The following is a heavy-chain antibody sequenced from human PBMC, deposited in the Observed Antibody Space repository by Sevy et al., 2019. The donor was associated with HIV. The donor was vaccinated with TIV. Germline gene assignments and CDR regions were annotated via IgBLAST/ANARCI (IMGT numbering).Heavy chain of an antibody. CDR2: INWNGGSI. CDR1: GFTFDDYG. CDR3: ARSGDDSSGFYYCWFDP. Sequence: GRSLRLSCAASGFTFDDYGMSWVRQAPGKGLEWVSGINWNGGSISYADSVRGRFTISRDNAKNSLYLQMNSLRAEDTAFYYCARSGDDSSGFYYCWFDPWGQGTLVTVSS. J-gene: IGHJ5*02. D-gene: IGHD3-22*01. V-gene: IGHV3-20*04.